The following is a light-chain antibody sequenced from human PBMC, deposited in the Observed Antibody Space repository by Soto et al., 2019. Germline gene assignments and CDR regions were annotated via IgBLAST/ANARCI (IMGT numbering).Light chain of an antibody. CDR2: DVS. CDR1: GSDFGGYNY. CDR3: CSYAGTFYV. V-gene: IGLV2-11*01. J-gene: IGLJ1*01. Sequence: QSALTQPRSVSGSPGQSVTISCTGTGSDFGGYNYVSWYQHHPGKAPKLMIYDVSERPSGVPDRFSGSKSGNTASLTISGLQPEDEADYYCCSYAGTFYVSGTGTKVTVL.